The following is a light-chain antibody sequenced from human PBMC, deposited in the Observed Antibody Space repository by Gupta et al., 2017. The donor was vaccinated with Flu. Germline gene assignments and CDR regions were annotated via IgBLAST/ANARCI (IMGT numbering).Light chain of an antibody. CDR2: SAS. V-gene: IGKV6D-21*02. Sequence: EIVLPQSPSFQSFPPPSPVTITCLDSQSIGTSLHWYQQKPEQSPKLLIKSASQYISGVPSRFSGSGSGTDFTLTINSLEAEDAAAYYGQQSSSFPPPFGGGTKVEIK. CDR3: QQSSSFPPP. J-gene: IGKJ4*01. CDR1: QSIGTS.